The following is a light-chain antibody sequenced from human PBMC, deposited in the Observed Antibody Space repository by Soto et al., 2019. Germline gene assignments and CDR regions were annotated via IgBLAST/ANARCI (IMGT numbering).Light chain of an antibody. CDR2: WAS. Sequence: IVMTQSPDSLAVSLGERATINCKSSQSVLYSSNNNNYLAWYRQKPGQPPKLLIYWASIRESGVPDRISGSGSGTDFTLTISSLQAEDVAIYYCQQYYSTPPYTFGQGTKLEIK. CDR3: QQYYSTPPYT. V-gene: IGKV4-1*01. J-gene: IGKJ2*01. CDR1: QSVLYSSNNNNY.